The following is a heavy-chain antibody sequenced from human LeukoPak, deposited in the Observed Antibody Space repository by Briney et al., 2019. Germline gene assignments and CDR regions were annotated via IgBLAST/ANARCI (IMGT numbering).Heavy chain of an antibody. Sequence: SETLSLTCAVYGGSFSGYYWSWIRQPPGKGLEWIGEINHSGRTNYNPSLKSRVTISVDTSKNQFSLKLSSVTAADTAVYYCASPYGDYVWAFDIWGQGTMVTVSS. J-gene: IGHJ3*02. V-gene: IGHV4-34*01. CDR2: INHSGRT. CDR1: GGSFSGYY. D-gene: IGHD4-17*01. CDR3: ASPYGDYVWAFDI.